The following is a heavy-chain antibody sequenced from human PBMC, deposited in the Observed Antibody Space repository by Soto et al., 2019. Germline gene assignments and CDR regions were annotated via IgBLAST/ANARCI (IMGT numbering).Heavy chain of an antibody. CDR2: IYYSGST. Sequence: PSETLSLTCTVSGGSISSGGYYWSWIRQHPGKGLEWIGYIYYSGSTYYNPSLKSRVTISVDTSKNQFSLKLSSVTAADTAVYYCSRVSPYYGSGSSFDYWGQGTLVTVSS. D-gene: IGHD3-10*01. CDR3: SRVSPYYGSGSSFDY. J-gene: IGHJ4*02. CDR1: GGSISSGGYY. V-gene: IGHV4-31*03.